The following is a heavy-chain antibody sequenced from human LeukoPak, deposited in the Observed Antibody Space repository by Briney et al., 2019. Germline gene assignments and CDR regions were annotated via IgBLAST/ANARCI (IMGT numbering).Heavy chain of an antibody. D-gene: IGHD2-2*01. CDR2: IFHSGST. V-gene: IGHV4-4*02. J-gene: IGHJ4*02. CDR1: SGSIFSSNW. Sequence: SGTLSLTCAVSSGSIFSSNWWSWVRQPPGKGLEWIGQIFHSGSTSYSPSLKSRVTISVDKSKNQFSLRLTSVTAADTAVYYCARSPTKRVPEDYWGQGALVTVSS. CDR3: ARSPTKRVPEDY.